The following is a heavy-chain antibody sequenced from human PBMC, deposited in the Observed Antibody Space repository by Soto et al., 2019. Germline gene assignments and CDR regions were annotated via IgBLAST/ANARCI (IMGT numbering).Heavy chain of an antibody. J-gene: IGHJ4*02. V-gene: IGHV4-59*01. CDR2: IYYSGST. D-gene: IGHD5-12*01. CDR3: ARAYGGYADY. Sequence: PSETLSLTCTVSGGSISSYYWSWIRQPPGKGLEWIGYIYYSGSTNYNPSPKSRVTISVDTSKNQFSLKLNSVTAADTAVYYCARAYGGYADYWGQGALVTVSS. CDR1: GGSISSYY.